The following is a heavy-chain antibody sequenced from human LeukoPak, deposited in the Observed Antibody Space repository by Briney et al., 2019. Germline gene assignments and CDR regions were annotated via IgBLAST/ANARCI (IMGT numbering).Heavy chain of an antibody. CDR2: IYTSGST. CDR3: ARDIDIVVVVAAPTNWYFDL. Sequence: PSETLSLTCTVSGDSISSYYWSWIRQPAGKGLEWIGRIYTSGSTNYNPSLKSRVTMSVDTSKNQFSLKLSSVTAADTAVYYCARDIDIVVVVAAPTNWYFDLWGRGTLVTVSS. D-gene: IGHD2-15*01. J-gene: IGHJ2*01. V-gene: IGHV4-4*07. CDR1: GDSISSYY.